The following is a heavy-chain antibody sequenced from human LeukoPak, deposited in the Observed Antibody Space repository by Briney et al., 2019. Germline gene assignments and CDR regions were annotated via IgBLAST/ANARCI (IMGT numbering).Heavy chain of an antibody. CDR1: GFTLSRYN. V-gene: IGHV3-64*02. CDR2: ISSNGGST. Sequence: GGSLRLSCAASGFTLSRYNLHWVRQAPGKGLEYISGISSNGGSTYYADSVKGRFIISRDDSKNTLYLQMDSLREEDVAVYYCARGGMPSAPPAEYFQHWGQGTLVTVSS. D-gene: IGHD2-2*01. CDR3: ARGGMPSAPPAEYFQH. J-gene: IGHJ1*01.